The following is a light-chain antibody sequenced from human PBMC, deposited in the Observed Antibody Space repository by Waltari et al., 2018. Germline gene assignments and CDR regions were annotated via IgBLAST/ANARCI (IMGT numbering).Light chain of an antibody. J-gene: IGKJ1*01. CDR2: GAS. CDR1: QRVSST. Sequence: EIVLTQSPGTLSLSPAERATLSGRARQRVSSTLAWYQQKPGQAPGLLIYGASTRATGIPDRFSGSGSGTDFSLTISRLEPEDFAVYYCQHYVRLPVTFGQGTKVEIK. CDR3: QHYVRLPVT. V-gene: IGKV3-20*01.